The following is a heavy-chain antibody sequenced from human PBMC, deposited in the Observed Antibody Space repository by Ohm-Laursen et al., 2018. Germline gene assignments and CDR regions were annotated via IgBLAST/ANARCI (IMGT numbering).Heavy chain of an antibody. CDR1: AFTLSSSE. CDR2: ITHGSDTI. Sequence: GSLRLSCAASAFTLSSSEMNWVRQAPGKGLEWISGITHGSDTIYYADSVKGRFTISRDNAKNSLYLQMNSLRDEDTAIYYCVKECGGTYNFWGQGTLASVSS. D-gene: IGHD1-26*01. CDR3: VKECGGTYNF. J-gene: IGHJ4*02. V-gene: IGHV3-48*03.